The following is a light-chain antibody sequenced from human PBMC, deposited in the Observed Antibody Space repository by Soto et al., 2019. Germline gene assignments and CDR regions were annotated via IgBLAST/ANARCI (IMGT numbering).Light chain of an antibody. CDR1: QTISTW. CDR3: QQYTNTNNPWM. V-gene: IGKV1-5*01. J-gene: IGKJ1*01. Sequence: DIQMTQCPSTLSASVGDRVTITCRASQTISTWMAWYQQKPGKAPKLLVYDASTLQSGVASRFSGSGSGTEFTLIISGLQPDDSATYYCQQYTNTNNPWMFGQGTKV. CDR2: DAS.